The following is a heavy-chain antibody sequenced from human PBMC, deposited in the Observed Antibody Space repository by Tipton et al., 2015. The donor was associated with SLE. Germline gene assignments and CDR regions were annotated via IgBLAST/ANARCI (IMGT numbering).Heavy chain of an antibody. J-gene: IGHJ5*02. CDR1: GFTFSSYE. CDR3: ARAGDIVVVVAATQGWFDP. V-gene: IGHV3-48*03. CDR2: ISSSGSTI. Sequence: SLRLSCAASGFTFSSYEMNWVRQAPGKGLEWVSYISSSGSTIYYADSVKGRFTISRDNAKNSLYLQMNSLRAEDTAVYYCARAGDIVVVVAATQGWFDPWGQGTLVTVSS. D-gene: IGHD2-15*01.